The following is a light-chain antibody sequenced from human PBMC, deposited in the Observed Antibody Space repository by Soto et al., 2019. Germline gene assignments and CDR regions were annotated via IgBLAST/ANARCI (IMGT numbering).Light chain of an antibody. CDR2: GAS. V-gene: IGKV3-11*01. CDR1: QSVRRY. CDR3: QQRSNWPPVT. J-gene: IGKJ4*01. Sequence: EIVLTQSPATLSLSPGERATLSCRASQSVRRYLAWYQQKPGQAPRLLIYGASTRATGIPARFSGSGSGTDFTLAISSLEPEDFAVYYCQQRSNWPPVTFGGGTKVDI.